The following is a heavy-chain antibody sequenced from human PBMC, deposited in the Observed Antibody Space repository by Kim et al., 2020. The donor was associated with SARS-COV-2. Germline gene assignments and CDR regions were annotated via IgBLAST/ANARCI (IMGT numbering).Heavy chain of an antibody. CDR1: GGTFSSYA. CDR3: ARGRTIVLVPAAKYYFYYGLDV. D-gene: IGHD2-2*01. V-gene: IGHV1-69*13. CDR2: IIPIFGAT. J-gene: IGHJ6*02. Sequence: SVKVSCKASGGTFSSYAINWVRQAPGQGLEWMGGIIPIFGATKYAQKFQGRVTITADESTSTAYMGLSSLKSEDTAVYYCARGRTIVLVPAAKYYFYYGLDVWGQGTTVTVSS.